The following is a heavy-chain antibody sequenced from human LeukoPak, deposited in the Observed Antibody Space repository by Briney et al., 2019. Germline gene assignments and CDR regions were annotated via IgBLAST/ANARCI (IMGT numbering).Heavy chain of an antibody. V-gene: IGHV7-4-1*02. CDR1: GYTFTSFA. CDR3: ARGYCSSTSCYGGSY. D-gene: IGHD2-2*01. CDR2: INTNTGNP. Sequence: ASVKVSCKASGYTFTSFAMNWVRQAPGQGLEWMGWINTNTGNPTYAQGFTGRFVFLLDTSVSTAYVQISRLKAEDTAVYYCARGYCSSTSCYGGSYWGQGTLVTVSS. J-gene: IGHJ4*02.